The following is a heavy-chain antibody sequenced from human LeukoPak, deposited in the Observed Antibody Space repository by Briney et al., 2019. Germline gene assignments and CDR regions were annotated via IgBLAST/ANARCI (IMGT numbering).Heavy chain of an antibody. Sequence: PGGSLRLSCAASGFTFSSYWMTWVRQGPGKGLEWGATIKEDESEKKYVDSVKGRFTISRDNAQNSLYLQMNSLRAEDTAVYYCARLGQSGGSSSYRDLDYWGQGTLVTVSS. CDR1: GFTFSSYW. J-gene: IGHJ4*02. D-gene: IGHD2-15*01. CDR2: IKEDESEK. CDR3: ARLGQSGGSSSYRDLDY. V-gene: IGHV3-7*01.